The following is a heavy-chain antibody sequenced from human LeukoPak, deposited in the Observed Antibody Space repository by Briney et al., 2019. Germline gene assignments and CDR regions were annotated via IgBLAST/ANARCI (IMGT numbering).Heavy chain of an antibody. Sequence: PGGSLRLSCAASGFTFNTYSMSWVRQAPGKGLEWVSHISSGGSTISYGDSVKGRFIISRDNAKNSLYLQMNGLRDEDTAVYYCARENDFWGQGILVTVSS. CDR3: ARENDF. V-gene: IGHV3-48*02. CDR1: GFTFNTYS. CDR2: ISSGGSTI. J-gene: IGHJ4*02.